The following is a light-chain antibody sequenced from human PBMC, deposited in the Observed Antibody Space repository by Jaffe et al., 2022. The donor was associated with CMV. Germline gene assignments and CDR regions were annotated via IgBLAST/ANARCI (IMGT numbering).Light chain of an antibody. CDR1: QSVDKNY. Sequence: EIVLTQSPGTLSLSPGERATLSCRATQSVDKNYLAWYQQKPGQAPRLLIYGASSRPTGIPDRFNGSGSGTDFTLTINRLEPEDFAVYYCQQYHIYPPVTFGGGTKVEI. J-gene: IGKJ4*01. CDR2: GAS. CDR3: QQYHIYPPVT. V-gene: IGKV3-20*01.